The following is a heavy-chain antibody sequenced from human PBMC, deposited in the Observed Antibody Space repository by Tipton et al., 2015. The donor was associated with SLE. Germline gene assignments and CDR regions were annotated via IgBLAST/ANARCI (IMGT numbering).Heavy chain of an antibody. Sequence: LRLSCTVSVGSISSYYWSWIRQPPGKGLEWIGYIYYSGSTNYNPSLKSRVTISVDTSKNQFSLKLSSVTAADTAVYYCARDQGTAGAFDIWGQGTMVTVSS. D-gene: IGHD1-1*01. CDR2: IYYSGST. J-gene: IGHJ3*02. V-gene: IGHV4-59*01. CDR1: VGSISSYY. CDR3: ARDQGTAGAFDI.